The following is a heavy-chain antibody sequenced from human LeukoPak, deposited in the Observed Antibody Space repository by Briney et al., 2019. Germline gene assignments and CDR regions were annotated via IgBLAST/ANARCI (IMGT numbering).Heavy chain of an antibody. CDR2: ISYDGGIK. CDR3: AREGEGGDFDY. J-gene: IGHJ4*02. V-gene: IGHV3-30-3*01. Sequence: GGSLRLSCAASGFTFSSYWMSWVRQAPGKGLEWVAMISYDGGIKFYADSVKGRFTISRDKSKSTLYVQMNSLRLEDTAIYYCAREGEGGDFDYWGQGTLVTVSS. D-gene: IGHD3-16*01. CDR1: GFTFSSYW.